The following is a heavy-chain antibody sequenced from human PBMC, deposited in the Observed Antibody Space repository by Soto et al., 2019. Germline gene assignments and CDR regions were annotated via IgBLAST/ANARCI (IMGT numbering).Heavy chain of an antibody. CDR3: ARAVTSSWWFDP. D-gene: IGHD6-6*01. CDR1: GGSISSGGYY. V-gene: IGHV4-31*03. J-gene: IGHJ5*02. Sequence: SETLSLTCTVSGGSISSGGYYWSWIRQHPGKGLEWIGYIYYSGSTYYNPSLKSRVTISVDTSKNQFSLKLSSVTAADTAVYYCARAVTSSWWFDPWGQGTLVIVSS. CDR2: IYYSGST.